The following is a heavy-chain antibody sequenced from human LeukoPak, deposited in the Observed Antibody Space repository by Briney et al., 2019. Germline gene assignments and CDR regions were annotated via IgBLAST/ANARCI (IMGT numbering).Heavy chain of an antibody. CDR3: ARGYYDSNAQLFDH. D-gene: IGHD3-22*01. Sequence: GGSLRLSCAASGFTFSSYWMSWVRQAPGKGLEWVANIKHDASEKYFMESVKGRFTISRDNAKNSLYLQMNSLRAEDTAVYYCARGYYDSNAQLFDHWGQGTLVTVSS. CDR1: GFTFSSYW. J-gene: IGHJ4*02. V-gene: IGHV3-7*01. CDR2: IKHDASEK.